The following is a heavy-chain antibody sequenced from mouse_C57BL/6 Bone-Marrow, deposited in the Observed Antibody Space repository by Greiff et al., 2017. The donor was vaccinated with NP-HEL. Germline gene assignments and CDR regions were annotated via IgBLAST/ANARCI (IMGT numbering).Heavy chain of an antibody. V-gene: IGHV1-64*01. D-gene: IGHD1-1*01. CDR2: IHPNSGST. J-gene: IGHJ2*01. CDR3: ALYGSSYEDYFDY. Sequence: QVQLQQPGAELVKPGASVKLSCKASGYTFTSYWMHWVKQRPGQGLEWIGMIHPNSGSTNYNEKFKSKATLTVDKSSSTAYMQLSSLTSEDSAVYYCALYGSSYEDYFDYWGQGTTLTVSS. CDR1: GYTFTSYW.